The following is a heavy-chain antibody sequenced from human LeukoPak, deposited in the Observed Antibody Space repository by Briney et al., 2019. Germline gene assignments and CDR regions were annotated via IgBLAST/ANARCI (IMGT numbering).Heavy chain of an antibody. V-gene: IGHV1-18*01. CDR1: GYTFNQHG. D-gene: IGHD6-19*01. CDR3: ARDPSNNSGRYQYFDL. J-gene: IGHJ2*01. Sequence: VASVKVSCKASGYTFNQHGITWVRQAPGQGLEWMGWISAYNGDTKYAQEFQGRVTMTTDTSTSTAYMELRSLRSDDTAVYYCARDPSNNSGRYQYFDLWGRGTLVTVSS. CDR2: ISAYNGDT.